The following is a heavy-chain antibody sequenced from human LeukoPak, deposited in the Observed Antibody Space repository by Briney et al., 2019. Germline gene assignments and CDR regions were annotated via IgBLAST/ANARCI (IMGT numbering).Heavy chain of an antibody. CDR1: GYTFTSYD. D-gene: IGHD5-12*01. CDR2: MNPNSGNT. CDR3: ARDGRGYSGYDFRYFDY. Sequence: ASVKVSCTASGYTFTSYDINWVRQATGQGLEWMGWMNPNSGNTGYAQKFQGRVTITADKSTSTAYMELSSLTSDDTAVYYCARDGRGYSGYDFRYFDYWGQGTLVTVSS. V-gene: IGHV1-8*03. J-gene: IGHJ4*02.